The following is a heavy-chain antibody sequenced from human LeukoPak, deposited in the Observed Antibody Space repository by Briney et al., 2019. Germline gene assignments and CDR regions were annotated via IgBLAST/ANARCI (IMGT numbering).Heavy chain of an antibody. CDR3: ARDTFYSSGVYGLDV. D-gene: IGHD3-22*01. J-gene: IGHJ6*02. CDR1: GFIFSSYG. Sequence: QSGGSLRLPCASSGFIFSSYGMHWVRQAPGKGLEWVAVIYYDGSNKYYADSVRGRFTISRDNSKNTLFLQMSSLRAEDTAVYYCARDTFYSSGVYGLDVWGQGTTVTVSS. V-gene: IGHV3-33*01. CDR2: IYYDGSNK.